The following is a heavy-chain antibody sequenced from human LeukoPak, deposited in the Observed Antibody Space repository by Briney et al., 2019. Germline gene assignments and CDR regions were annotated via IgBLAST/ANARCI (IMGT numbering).Heavy chain of an antibody. J-gene: IGHJ4*02. V-gene: IGHV1-18*01. CDR3: VRTEDYCSGGRCFVSHFDY. CDR1: GYTFTNYD. CDR2: TSSYSGNA. D-gene: IGHD2-15*01. Sequence: ASVKVSCKASGYTFTNYDISWLRQAPGQGLEWMGWTSSYSGNANYAQKLQGRVTMTIDTSTSTAYMELRSLTSDDTAVYYCVRTEDYCSGGRCFVSHFDYWGQGALVTVSS.